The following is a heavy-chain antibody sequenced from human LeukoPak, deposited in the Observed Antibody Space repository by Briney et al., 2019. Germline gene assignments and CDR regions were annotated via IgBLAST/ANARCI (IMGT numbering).Heavy chain of an antibody. V-gene: IGHV3-9*03. CDR3: AKARGSGSYPGRALDY. CDR1: GFTFDDYA. J-gene: IGHJ4*02. CDR2: ISWNSGST. Sequence: GRSLRFACAASGFTFDDYAMHWVRQAPGKGLEWVSGISWNSGSTGYGDSVKGRFTISRDNAKNSLYLQMNSLRDEDMALYYCAKARGSGSYPGRALDYWGQGTLVTVSS. D-gene: IGHD1-26*01.